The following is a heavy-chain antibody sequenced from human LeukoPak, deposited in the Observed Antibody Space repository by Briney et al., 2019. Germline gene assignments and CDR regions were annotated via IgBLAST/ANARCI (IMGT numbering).Heavy chain of an antibody. CDR1: GFTFSSYE. CDR2: ISWNSGSI. Sequence: GGSLRLSCAASGFTFSSYEMNWVRQAPGKGLEWVSGISWNSGSIGYADSVKGRFTISRDNAKNSLYLQMNSLRAEDTALYYCAKDGYSSSWYSKYNWFDPWGQGTLVTVSS. D-gene: IGHD6-13*01. CDR3: AKDGYSSSWYSKYNWFDP. J-gene: IGHJ5*02. V-gene: IGHV3-9*01.